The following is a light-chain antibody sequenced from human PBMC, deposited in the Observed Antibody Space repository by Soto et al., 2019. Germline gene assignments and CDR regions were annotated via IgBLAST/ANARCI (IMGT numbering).Light chain of an antibody. V-gene: IGKV3-20*01. CDR2: SES. Sequence: PEERVTLSCKASQSVSSSYLTWYQQKPGQAPRLLIYSESTRATGIPDRFSGSGSGTDFTLTISRLEPEDFAVYYCQHYGTSPSTFGRGTKVDIK. J-gene: IGKJ1*01. CDR1: QSVSSSY. CDR3: QHYGTSPST.